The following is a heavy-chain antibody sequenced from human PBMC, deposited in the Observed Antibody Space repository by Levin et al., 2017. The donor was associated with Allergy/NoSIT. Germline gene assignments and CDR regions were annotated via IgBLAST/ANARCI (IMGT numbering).Heavy chain of an antibody. V-gene: IGHV3-11*01. CDR1: GFTFSDYY. D-gene: IGHD2-2*01. Sequence: GESLKISCAASGFTFSDYYMSWIRQAPGKGLEWVSYISSSGSTIYYADSVKGRFTISRDNAKNSLYLQMNSLRAEDTAVYYCARDIEDVVVPKPGDTKPHFDYWGQGTLVTVSS. CDR2: ISSSGSTI. CDR3: ARDIEDVVVPKPGDTKPHFDY. J-gene: IGHJ4*02.